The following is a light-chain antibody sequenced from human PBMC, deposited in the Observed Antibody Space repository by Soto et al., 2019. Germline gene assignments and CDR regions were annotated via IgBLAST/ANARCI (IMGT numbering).Light chain of an antibody. CDR3: QHYNSYSWT. CDR2: DAS. Sequence: DIQMTQSPSTLSASVGDRVTITCRASQSITIWLAWYQQKPGKAPKLLSFDASSLESGVPSRFRGSGSGTEFTLTISSLQPDDFATYYCQHYNSYSWTFGQGTKVEIK. V-gene: IGKV1-5*01. CDR1: QSITIW. J-gene: IGKJ1*01.